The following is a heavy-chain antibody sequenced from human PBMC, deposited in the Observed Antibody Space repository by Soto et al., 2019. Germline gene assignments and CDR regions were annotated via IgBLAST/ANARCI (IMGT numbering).Heavy chain of an antibody. Sequence: QITLKESGPTLVKPTQTLTLTCTFSGFSLSTSGVGVGWIRQPPGKALEWLALIYWDDDKRYSPSLKSRLTTXXDXSIXQVVLTMTNMDPVDTATYYCAHFPLVGATTFYFDYWGQGTLVTVSS. D-gene: IGHD1-26*01. CDR3: AHFPLVGATTFYFDY. CDR1: GFSLSTSGVG. J-gene: IGHJ4*02. V-gene: IGHV2-5*02. CDR2: IYWDDDK.